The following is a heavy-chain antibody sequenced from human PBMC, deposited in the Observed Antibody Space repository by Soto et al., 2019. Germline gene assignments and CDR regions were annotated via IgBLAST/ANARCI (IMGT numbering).Heavy chain of an antibody. CDR1: GFTFSSYS. CDR3: AGDGNGPANYGMDV. J-gene: IGHJ6*02. CDR2: ISSSSSTI. Sequence: EVQLVESGGGLVQPGGSLRLSCAASGFTFSSYSMNWVRQAPGKGLEWVSYISSSSSTIYYADSVKGRFTISRDNAKNSLYLQMNSLRAEDTAVYYCAGDGNGPANYGMDVWGQGTTVTVSS. D-gene: IGHD1-26*01. V-gene: IGHV3-48*01.